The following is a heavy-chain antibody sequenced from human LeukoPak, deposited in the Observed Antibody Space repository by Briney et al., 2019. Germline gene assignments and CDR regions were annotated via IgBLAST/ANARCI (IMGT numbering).Heavy chain of an antibody. J-gene: IGHJ4*02. V-gene: IGHV1-69*13. CDR2: IIPIFGTA. CDR3: ARGRPGYSSSWYGDY. CDR1: GGTFSSYA. D-gene: IGHD6-13*01. Sequence: SVKVSCKASGGTFSSYAISWVRQAPGQGLEWMGGIIPIFGTANYAQKFQGRVTITADESTSTAYMELSSLRSEDTAVYYCARGRPGYSSSWYGDYWGQGTLVTVSS.